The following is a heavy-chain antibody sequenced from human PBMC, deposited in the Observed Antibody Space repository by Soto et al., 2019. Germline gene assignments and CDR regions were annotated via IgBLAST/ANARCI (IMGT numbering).Heavy chain of an antibody. J-gene: IGHJ4*02. CDR3: VRTESECRTTGCSYYFDS. CDR2: IDPSGGIT. V-gene: IGHV1-46*03. D-gene: IGHD2-2*01. CDR1: GYSFTNFH. Sequence: QVQLSQFGAEVKKPGASVKVSCKASGYSFTNFHIHWVRQAPGQGLEWMGMIDPSGGITRDAQRLQGRITMTRDASTSTVYMELRSLTSEDTAVYYCVRTESECRTTGCSYYFDSWGQGTLVIVSS.